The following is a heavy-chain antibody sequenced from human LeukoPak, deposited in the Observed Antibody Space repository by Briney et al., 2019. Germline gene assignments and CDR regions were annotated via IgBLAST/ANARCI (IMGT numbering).Heavy chain of an antibody. J-gene: IGHJ4*02. D-gene: IGHD5-18*01. Sequence: SETLSLTCAVYGGSFSGYYWSWIRQPPGKGLEWIGEINHSGSTNYNPSLKSRVTISVDTSKNQFSLKLSSVTAADTAVYYCARGFHRYSYGCGVYYFDYWGQGTLVTVSS. CDR2: INHSGST. CDR3: ARGFHRYSYGCGVYYFDY. V-gene: IGHV4-34*01. CDR1: GGSFSGYY.